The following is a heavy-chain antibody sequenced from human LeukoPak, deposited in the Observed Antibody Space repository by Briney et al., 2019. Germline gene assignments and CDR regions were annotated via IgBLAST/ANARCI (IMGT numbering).Heavy chain of an antibody. CDR1: GFSFNNYW. J-gene: IGHJ4*02. CDR2: INKDGSEK. V-gene: IGHV3-7*01. CDR3: ARSNRGPEY. D-gene: IGHD1-14*01. Sequence: TGGSLRLSCSVSGFSFNNYWMNWVRQAPGKGLEWVAIINKDGSEKNYVDSVKGRFTISRDNAKNSLYLQMNSLRGDGTAVYYCARSNRGPEYWGQGTLVTVSS.